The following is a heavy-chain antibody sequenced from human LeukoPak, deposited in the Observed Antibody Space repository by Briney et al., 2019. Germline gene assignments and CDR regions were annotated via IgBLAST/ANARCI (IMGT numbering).Heavy chain of an antibody. J-gene: IGHJ4*02. Sequence: PGGSLRLSSAASGFTVSSNYMSWVRQAPGKGLEWVSIIYSGDNTYYADSVKGRFTISRDNSKNTLYLQMNSLRAEDTAVYYCARGKGSSSPYYFDYWGQGTLVTVSS. CDR2: IYSGDNT. V-gene: IGHV3-66*01. CDR3: ARGKGSSSPYYFDY. D-gene: IGHD6-6*01. CDR1: GFTVSSNY.